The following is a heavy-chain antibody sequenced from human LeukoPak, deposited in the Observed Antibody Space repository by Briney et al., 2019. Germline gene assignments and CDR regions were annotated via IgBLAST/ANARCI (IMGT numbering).Heavy chain of an antibody. CDR1: GGPFSGYY. Sequence: SETLSLTCAVYGGPFSGYYWSWIRQPPGKGLEWIGEINHSGSTNYNPSLKSRVTISVDTSKNQFSLKLSSVTAADTAVYYCARHSSSSWFYFDYWGQGTLVTVSS. J-gene: IGHJ4*02. V-gene: IGHV4-34*01. CDR3: ARHSSSSWFYFDY. D-gene: IGHD6-13*01. CDR2: INHSGST.